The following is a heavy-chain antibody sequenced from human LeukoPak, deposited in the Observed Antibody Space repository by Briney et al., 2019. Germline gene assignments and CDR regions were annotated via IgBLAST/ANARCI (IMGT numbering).Heavy chain of an antibody. J-gene: IGHJ5*02. D-gene: IGHD1-26*01. CDR2: VNQDGRHR. Sequence: GGSPRLSCVASGFAFSTYWMTWVRQAPGKGLKWVANVNQDGRHRYFVNSVEGRFSISRDNAKNSLYLQIDSLRADDTAVYYCARGGRGWFDPWGQGTLVTVSS. V-gene: IGHV3-7*01. CDR3: ARGGRGWFDP. CDR1: GFAFSTYW.